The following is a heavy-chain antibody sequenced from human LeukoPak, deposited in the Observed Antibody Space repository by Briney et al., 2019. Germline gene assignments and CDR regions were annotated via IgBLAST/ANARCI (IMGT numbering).Heavy chain of an antibody. V-gene: IGHV1-69*04. CDR1: GGTFSSYA. J-gene: IGHJ4*02. CDR3: ARAKYYYDTSGYYQIDY. Sequence: SVKVSGRASGGTFSSYAISWVRPAPGQGLEWMGRIIPILGIANYAQKFQGRVTITADKSTSTAYMEPSSLRSEDTAVYYCARAKYYYDTSGYYQIDYWGQGTLVTVSS. D-gene: IGHD3-22*01. CDR2: IIPILGIA.